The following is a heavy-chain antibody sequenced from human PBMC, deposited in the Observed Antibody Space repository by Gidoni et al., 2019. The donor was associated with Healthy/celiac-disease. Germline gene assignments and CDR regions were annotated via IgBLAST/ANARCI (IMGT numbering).Heavy chain of an antibody. J-gene: IGHJ4*02. D-gene: IGHD6-19*01. CDR3: AKGGPIAVAGTRDNY. CDR2: ISYDGSNK. V-gene: IGHV3-30*18. Sequence: QVQPVESGGGVVQPGRSLRLSCAASGFTFSSYGMHWVRQAPGKGLEWVAVISYDGSNKYYADSVKGRFTISRDNSKNTLYLQMNSLRAEDTAVYYCAKGGPIAVAGTRDNYWGQGTLVTVSS. CDR1: GFTFSSYG.